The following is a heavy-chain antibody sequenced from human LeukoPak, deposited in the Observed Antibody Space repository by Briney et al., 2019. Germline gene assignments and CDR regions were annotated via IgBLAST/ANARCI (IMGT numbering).Heavy chain of an antibody. D-gene: IGHD4-23*01. CDR3: ATCRDYGGNGFSDY. CDR2: IYPGDSDT. V-gene: IGHV5-51*01. J-gene: IGHJ4*02. CDR1: GYTFTSYW. Sequence: SWESLKISCKGSGYTFTSYWIGWVRQMPGKGLEWMGIIYPGDSDTRYSPSFQGQVTISADKSISTAYLQWSRLKASDTATYYCATCRDYGGNGFSDYWGQGTLATVSS.